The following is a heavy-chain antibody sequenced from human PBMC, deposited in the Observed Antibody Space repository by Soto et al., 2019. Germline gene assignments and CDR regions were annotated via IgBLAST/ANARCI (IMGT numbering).Heavy chain of an antibody. Sequence: LKISFRGSGYSFTSYWIGWVRQMPGKGLEWMGIIYPGDSDTRYSPSFQGQVTISADKSISTAYLQWSSLKASDTAMYYCARLSERVVAATPSPLNFDYRGQVTMVTVSS. CDR3: ARLSERVVAATPSPLNFDY. CDR2: IYPGDSDT. D-gene: IGHD2-15*01. CDR1: GYSFTSYW. V-gene: IGHV5-51*01. J-gene: IGHJ4*02.